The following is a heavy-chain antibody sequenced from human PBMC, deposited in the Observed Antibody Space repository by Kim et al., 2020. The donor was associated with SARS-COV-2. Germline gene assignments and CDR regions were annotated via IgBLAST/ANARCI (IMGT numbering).Heavy chain of an antibody. CDR3: ARDHDYDSSGYYLAYFDY. D-gene: IGHD3-22*01. CDR2: INSDGSST. V-gene: IGHV3-74*01. Sequence: GGSLRLSCAASGFTFSSYWMHRVRQAPGKGLVWVSRINSDGSSTSYADSVKGRFTISRDNAKNTLYLQMNSLRAEDTAVYYCARDHDYDSSGYYLAYFDYWGQGTLVTVSS. CDR1: GFTFSSYW. J-gene: IGHJ4*02.